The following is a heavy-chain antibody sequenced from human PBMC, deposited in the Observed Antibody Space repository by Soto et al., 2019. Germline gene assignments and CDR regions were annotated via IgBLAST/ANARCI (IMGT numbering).Heavy chain of an antibody. CDR3: AGGFRGYQLLSRVGYYFDY. Sequence: QVQLVESGGGVVQPGRSLRLSCAASGFTFSSYAMHWVRQAPGKGLEWVAVISYDGSNKYYADSVKGRFTISRDNSKNTLYLQMNSLRAEDTAVYYCAGGFRGYQLLSRVGYYFDYWGQGTLVTVSS. V-gene: IGHV3-30-3*01. J-gene: IGHJ4*02. CDR1: GFTFSSYA. D-gene: IGHD2-2*01. CDR2: ISYDGSNK.